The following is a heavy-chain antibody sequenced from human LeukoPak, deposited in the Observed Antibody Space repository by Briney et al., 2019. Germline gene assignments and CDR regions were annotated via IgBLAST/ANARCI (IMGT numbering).Heavy chain of an antibody. Sequence: SETLSLTCAVYGGSISSYYWSWIRQPPGKGLEWIGYIYYSGSTNYNPSLKSRVTISVDTSKNQFSLKLSSVTAADTAVYYCARALPYGDYKFYYYYYGMDVWGQGTTVTVSS. CDR3: ARALPYGDYKFYYYYYGMDV. D-gene: IGHD4-17*01. CDR2: IYYSGST. CDR1: GGSISSYY. V-gene: IGHV4-59*01. J-gene: IGHJ6*02.